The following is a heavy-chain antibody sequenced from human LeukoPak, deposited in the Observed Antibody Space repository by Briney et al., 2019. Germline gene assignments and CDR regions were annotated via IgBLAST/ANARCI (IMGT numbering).Heavy chain of an antibody. CDR3: ARDGSPLTIFGVVIIDAFDI. V-gene: IGHV4-39*07. Sequence: SETLSLTCTVSGGSISSSSYYWGWIRQPPGKGLEWIGSIYYSGSTYYNPSLKSRVTISVDTSKNQFSLKLSSVTAADTAVYYCARDGSPLTIFGVVIIDAFDIWGQGTMVTVSS. J-gene: IGHJ3*02. CDR1: GGSISSSSYY. CDR2: IYYSGST. D-gene: IGHD3-3*01.